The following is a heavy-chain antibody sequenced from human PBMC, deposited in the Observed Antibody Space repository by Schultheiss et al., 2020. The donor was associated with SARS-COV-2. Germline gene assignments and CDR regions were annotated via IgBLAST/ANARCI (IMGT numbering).Heavy chain of an antibody. Sequence: GESLKISCVTSGFRFDGYEMNWVRQAPGKGLEWVSAISGSGGSTYYADSVKGRFTISRDNSQNTLFLQLNSLRTEDTALYYCVRGGYFRFGYAFDVWGQGTMVTVSS. CDR2: ISGSGGST. J-gene: IGHJ3*01. CDR3: VRGGYFRFGYAFDV. CDR1: GFRFDGYE. V-gene: IGHV3-23*01. D-gene: IGHD5-18*01.